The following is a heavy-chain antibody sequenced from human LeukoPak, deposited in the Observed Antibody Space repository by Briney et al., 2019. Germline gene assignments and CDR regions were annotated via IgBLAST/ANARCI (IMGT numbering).Heavy chain of an antibody. CDR2: ITPIFGAA. CDR3: ARNSRVASTSGLNY. J-gene: IGHJ4*02. CDR1: GYTFTSYA. D-gene: IGHD4-23*01. V-gene: IGHV1-69*13. Sequence: GASVKVSCKASGYTFTSYAMHWVRQAPGQGLEWMGEITPIFGAANYAQTFQGRVTITADESMSTVFMELSSLRSDDTAFYYCARNSRVASTSGLNYWGQGTLVTVSS.